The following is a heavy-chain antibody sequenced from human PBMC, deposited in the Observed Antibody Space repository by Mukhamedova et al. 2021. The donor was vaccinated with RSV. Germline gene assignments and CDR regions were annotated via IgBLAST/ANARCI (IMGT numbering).Heavy chain of an antibody. CDR3: ARRGPYDSSGYYYYGMDV. CDR2: INPSGGST. V-gene: IGHV1-46*01. Sequence: GLEWMGIINPSGGSTSYAQKFQGRVTMTRDTSTSTVYMELSSLRSEDTAVYYCARRGPYDSSGYYYYGMDVWGQGTTVTAPS. D-gene: IGHD3-22*01. J-gene: IGHJ6*02.